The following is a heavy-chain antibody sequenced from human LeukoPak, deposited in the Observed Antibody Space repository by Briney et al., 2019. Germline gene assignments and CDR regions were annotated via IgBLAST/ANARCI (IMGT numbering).Heavy chain of an antibody. V-gene: IGHV3-72*01. CDR1: GFTFSDHY. J-gene: IGHJ5*02. CDR3: ARVLTVGDWFDP. CDR2: IRMKANSYTT. Sequence: PGGSLRLSCAASGFTFSDHYMDWVRQAPGKGLEWVGRIRMKANSYTTQYAASVKGRFTISRDDSKNSPYLQLNSLKTEDTAVYYCARVLTVGDWFDPWGQGTLVTVSS. D-gene: IGHD1-26*01.